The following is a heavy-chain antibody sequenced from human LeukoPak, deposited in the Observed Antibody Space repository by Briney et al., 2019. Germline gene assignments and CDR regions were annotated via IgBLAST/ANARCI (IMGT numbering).Heavy chain of an antibody. Sequence: SETLSLTCTVSGGSISSYYWSWIRQPPGKGLEWIGYIYYSGSTNYNPSLKSRVTISVDTSKNQFSLKLSSVTAADTAVYYCARASLPHTMVTYYFDYWGQGTLVTVSS. D-gene: IGHD5-18*01. CDR3: ARASLPHTMVTYYFDY. V-gene: IGHV4-59*01. J-gene: IGHJ4*02. CDR2: IYYSGST. CDR1: GGSISSYY.